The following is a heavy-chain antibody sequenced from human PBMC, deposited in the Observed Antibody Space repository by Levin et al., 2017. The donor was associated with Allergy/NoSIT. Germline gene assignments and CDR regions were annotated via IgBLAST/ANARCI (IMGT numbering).Heavy chain of an antibody. Sequence: SGPTLVKPTQTLTLTCTFSGFSLSTSGMCVSWIRQPPGKALEWLARIDWDDDKYYSTSLKTRLTISKDTSKNQVVLTMTNMDPVDTATYYCARIHTGLAVAVWDIWGQGTMVTVSS. CDR1: GFSLSTSGMC. V-gene: IGHV2-70*11. J-gene: IGHJ3*02. D-gene: IGHD6-19*01. CDR3: ARIHTGLAVAVWDI. CDR2: IDWDDDK.